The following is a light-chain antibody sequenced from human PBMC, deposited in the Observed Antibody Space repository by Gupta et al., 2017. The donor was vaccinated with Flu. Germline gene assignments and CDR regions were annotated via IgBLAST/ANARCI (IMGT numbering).Light chain of an antibody. J-gene: IGKJ1*01. CDR3: QQYYSYPWT. CDR2: KAS. CDR1: QSITSW. V-gene: IGKV1-5*03. Sequence: DIQMTQSPSTLSAFVGDRVTITCRASQSITSWLAWYQQKPGKAPKLLIFKASNLESGVPSRFSGSGSGTEFTLTISSLQPDDFATYYCQQYYSYPWTFGRGTKVEI.